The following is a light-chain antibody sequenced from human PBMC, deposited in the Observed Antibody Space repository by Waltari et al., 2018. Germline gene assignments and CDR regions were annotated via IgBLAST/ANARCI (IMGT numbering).Light chain of an antibody. CDR2: HIS. Sequence: DVVLTQSPLFLPVARGQSVSISCKSSQMLLYSDGNTFLTWFHPRPGQSPRRLIYHISTRASGVPDRFSGSGSGTDFTLSIAGVQPDDAGVYFCVQGTHWVTFGGGTTV. J-gene: IGKJ4*01. CDR3: VQGTHWVT. CDR1: QMLLYSDGNTF. V-gene: IGKV2-30*01.